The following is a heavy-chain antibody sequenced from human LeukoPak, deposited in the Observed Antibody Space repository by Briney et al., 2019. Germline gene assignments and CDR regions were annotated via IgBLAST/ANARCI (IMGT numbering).Heavy chain of an antibody. CDR2: IYTSGST. D-gene: IGHD3-10*01. V-gene: IGHV4-4*07. Sequence: SGTLSLTCAVSGVFISNSNWWNWVRQPAGKGLEWIGRIYTSGSTNYNPSLKSRVTMSVDTSKNQFSLKLSSVTAADTAVYYCARDRLLWFGEPWEPFDPWGQGTLVTVSS. CDR1: GVFISNSNW. CDR3: ARDRLLWFGEPWEPFDP. J-gene: IGHJ5*02.